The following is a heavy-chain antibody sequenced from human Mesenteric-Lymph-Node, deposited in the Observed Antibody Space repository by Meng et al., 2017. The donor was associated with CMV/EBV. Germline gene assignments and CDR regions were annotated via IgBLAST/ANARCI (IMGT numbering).Heavy chain of an antibody. CDR2: IKEDGSEK. J-gene: IGHJ4*02. V-gene: IGHV3-7*01. Sequence: GESLKISCAASGFTFRTFFMSWARQSPGKGLEWVAGIKEDGSEKYYVDSVKGRFTISRDNAKNSLYLQMSSLRAEDTAVYYCARTGYTYDYWGQGTLVTVSS. D-gene: IGHD5-18*01. CDR3: ARTGYTYDY. CDR1: GFTFRTFF.